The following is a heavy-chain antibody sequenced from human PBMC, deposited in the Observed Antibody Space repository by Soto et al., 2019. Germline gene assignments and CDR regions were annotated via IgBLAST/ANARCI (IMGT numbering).Heavy chain of an antibody. CDR3: TKARLWGGDGYNSYYYNAMDV. CDR2: ISWNSGRI. J-gene: IGHJ6*02. D-gene: IGHD3-16*01. CDR1: GFTFDDYA. Sequence: EMQLVESGGGLVQPGMSLRLSCAASGFTFDDYAMYWVRQVPGKGLEWVSGISWNSGRIGYADSVKGRFTISRDNAKKFLDLQMNSLRPEDKALYYCTKARLWGGDGYNSYYYNAMDVWGQGTTVTVSS. V-gene: IGHV3-9*01.